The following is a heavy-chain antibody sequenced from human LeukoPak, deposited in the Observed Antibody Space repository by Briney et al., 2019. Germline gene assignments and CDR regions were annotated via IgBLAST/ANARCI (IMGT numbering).Heavy chain of an antibody. CDR2: ISAYNGNT. Sequence: ASVKVSCKASGYTFISYGISWVRQAPGQGLEWMGWISAYNGNTNYAQKLQGRVTMTTDTSTSTAYMELRSLRSDDTAVYYCAVGGAYDILTGPYAFDIWGQGTMVTVSS. J-gene: IGHJ3*02. V-gene: IGHV1-18*01. CDR3: AVGGAYDILTGPYAFDI. D-gene: IGHD3-9*01. CDR1: GYTFISYG.